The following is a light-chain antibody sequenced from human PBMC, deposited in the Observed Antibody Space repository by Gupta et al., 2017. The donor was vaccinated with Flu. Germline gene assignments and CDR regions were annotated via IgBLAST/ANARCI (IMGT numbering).Light chain of an antibody. CDR3: SSYTSSSTL. CDR1: SSDVGGYNY. CDR2: EVS. V-gene: IGLV2-14*01. J-gene: IGLJ1*01. Sequence: QSALTQPASVSGSPGTSIPISCTGTSSDVGGYNYVSWYQQHPGKDPKLMIYEVSNRPSGFSNRFSGAKSGNTASLTSSGRQAEDDADYYCSSYTSSSTLFGTGTKVTVL.